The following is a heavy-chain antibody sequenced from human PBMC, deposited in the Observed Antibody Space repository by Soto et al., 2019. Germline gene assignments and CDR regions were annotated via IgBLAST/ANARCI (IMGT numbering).Heavy chain of an antibody. D-gene: IGHD3-10*01. J-gene: IGHJ3*02. Sequence: QVQLVESGGGVVQPGRSLRLSCAASGFTFSSYGMHWVRQAPGKGLEWVAVIWYDGSNKYYADSVKGRFTISRDNSKNTQYLQMNSLRAEDTAVYYCARDYGSGIDIWAQGTMVTVSS. CDR3: ARDYGSGIDI. CDR2: IWYDGSNK. CDR1: GFTFSSYG. V-gene: IGHV3-33*01.